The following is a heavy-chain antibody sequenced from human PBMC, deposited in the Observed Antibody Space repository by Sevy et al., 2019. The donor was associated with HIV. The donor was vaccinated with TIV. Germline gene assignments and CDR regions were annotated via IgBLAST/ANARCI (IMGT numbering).Heavy chain of an antibody. CDR2: IKSKTDGGTT. V-gene: IGHV3-15*01. CDR3: TTPLGYGDYDHDY. CDR1: GFTFSNAW. Sequence: GGSLRLSCAASGFTFSNAWMSWVRQAPGKGLEWVGRIKSKTDGGTTDYAAPVKGRFTISRDDSKNTLYLQMNSLKTEDTAVYYCTTPLGYGDYDHDYWGQGTLVTVSS. J-gene: IGHJ4*02. D-gene: IGHD4-17*01.